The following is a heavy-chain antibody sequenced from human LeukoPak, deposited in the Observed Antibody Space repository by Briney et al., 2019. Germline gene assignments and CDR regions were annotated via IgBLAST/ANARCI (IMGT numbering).Heavy chain of an antibody. CDR2: IIPILGIA. J-gene: IGHJ3*02. CDR3: ATVAGTGHDAFDI. CDR1: GGTFSSYA. Sequence: AASVKVSCKASGGTFSSYAISWVRQAPGQGLEWMGRIIPILGIANYAQKFQGRVTITADKSTSTAYMELSSLRSEDTAVYYCATVAGTGHDAFDIWGQGTMVTVSS. D-gene: IGHD6-19*01. V-gene: IGHV1-69*04.